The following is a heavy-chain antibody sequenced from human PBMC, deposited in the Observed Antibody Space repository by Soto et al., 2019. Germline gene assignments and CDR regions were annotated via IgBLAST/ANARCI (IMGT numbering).Heavy chain of an antibody. Sequence: QITLKESGPTLMNPTQTLTLTCIFSGFSLSTTGVGVGWIRQPPGKALEWLGIIYWDDDKRYSPSLKSRLTITKDTSKSQMVLTMTNMDPVDTATYYCAHRRHPYYDSSGFGAFDIWGQGTMVTVSS. V-gene: IGHV2-5*02. J-gene: IGHJ3*02. CDR2: IYWDDDK. D-gene: IGHD3-22*01. CDR1: GFSLSTTGVG. CDR3: AHRRHPYYDSSGFGAFDI.